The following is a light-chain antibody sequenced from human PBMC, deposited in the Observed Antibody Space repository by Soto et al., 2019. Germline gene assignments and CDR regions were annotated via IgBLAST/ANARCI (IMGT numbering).Light chain of an antibody. CDR3: QQYNSYSLT. V-gene: IGKV1-5*03. J-gene: IGKJ4*01. CDR1: QSISSW. Sequence: DIRMTQSPSTLSAYVGDRVTITCRASQSISSWLAWYQQKPGKAPKLLIYKASSLESGVPSRFSGSGSGTEFTLTISSLQPDDFATYYCQQYNSYSLTFGGGTKVDIK. CDR2: KAS.